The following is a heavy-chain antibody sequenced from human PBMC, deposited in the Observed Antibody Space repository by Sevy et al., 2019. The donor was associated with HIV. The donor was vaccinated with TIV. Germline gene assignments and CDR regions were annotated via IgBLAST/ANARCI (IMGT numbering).Heavy chain of an antibody. CDR2: VSRNGGTP. J-gene: IGHJ1*01. CDR1: GFTFGGYM. Sequence: GGSLRLSCAGSGFTFGGYMMNWVRQAPGRGLEWVARVSRNGGTPEYGDSAKGRFTISRDNSRNSLFLQMNSLRSEDTAVYYCALERLSSNVAEYFQNWGQGTLVTVSS. D-gene: IGHD1-1*01. V-gene: IGHV3-23*01. CDR3: ALERLSSNVAEYFQN.